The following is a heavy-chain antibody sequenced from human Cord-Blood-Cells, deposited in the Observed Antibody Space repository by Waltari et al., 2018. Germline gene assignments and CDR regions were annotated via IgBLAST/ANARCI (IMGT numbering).Heavy chain of an antibody. D-gene: IGHD3-10*01. CDR2: ISGSGGST. J-gene: IGHJ6*03. CDR1: GFTFSSYA. V-gene: IGHV3-23*04. Sequence: EVQLVESGGGLVQPGGSLRLSCAASGFTFSSYAMSWVRQAPGQGLEWVSAISGSGGSTNDADSVKGRFTISRDNSKNTLYLQMNSLRAEDTAVYYCAKGEGSGSYYYYYYYMDVWGKGTTVTVSS. CDR3: AKGEGSGSYYYYYYYMDV.